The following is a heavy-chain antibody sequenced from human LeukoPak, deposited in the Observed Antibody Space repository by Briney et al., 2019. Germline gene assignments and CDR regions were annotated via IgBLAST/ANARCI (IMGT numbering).Heavy chain of an antibody. CDR1: GGSISSSSYY. V-gene: IGHV4-39*01. Sequence: SETLSLTCTVSGGSISSSSYYWGWIRQPPGKGLEWIGSIYYSGSTYYNPSLKSRVTISVDTSKNQFSLKLSSVTAADTAVYYCATEIAAAGQVNWFDPWGQGTLVTVSS. D-gene: IGHD6-13*01. J-gene: IGHJ5*02. CDR2: IYYSGST. CDR3: ATEIAAAGQVNWFDP.